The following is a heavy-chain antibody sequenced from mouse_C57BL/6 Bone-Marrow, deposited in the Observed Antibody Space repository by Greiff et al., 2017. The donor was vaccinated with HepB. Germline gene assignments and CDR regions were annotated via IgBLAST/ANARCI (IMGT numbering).Heavy chain of an antibody. CDR2: IYPGDGDT. CDR1: GYAFSSSW. CDR3: AVYGNYDY. V-gene: IGHV1-82*01. J-gene: IGHJ2*01. D-gene: IGHD2-1*01. Sequence: VQLQESGPELVKPGASVKISCKASGYAFSSSWLNWVKQRPGKGLEWIGRIYPGDGDTNYHWKLKGQATLTADKSSSTAYMQLSSLTSEDSAVYFCAVYGNYDYWGQGTTLTVSS.